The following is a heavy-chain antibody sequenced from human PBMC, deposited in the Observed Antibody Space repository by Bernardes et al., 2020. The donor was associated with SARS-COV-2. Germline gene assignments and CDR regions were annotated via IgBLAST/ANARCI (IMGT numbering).Heavy chain of an antibody. CDR3: ARLGGSGSYDGFDL. V-gene: IGHV5-10-1*01. CDR2: IDPSDSYI. Sequence: GESLKISCKGSGYSFSNYWISWVRQMPGKGLEWMGKIDPSDSYINDSPSFQGHVTMSVDTSISTAYLQWSSLKASDSAMYYCARLGGSGSYDGFDLWGQGTLVIVSS. CDR1: GYSFSNYW. J-gene: IGHJ3*01. D-gene: IGHD3-10*01.